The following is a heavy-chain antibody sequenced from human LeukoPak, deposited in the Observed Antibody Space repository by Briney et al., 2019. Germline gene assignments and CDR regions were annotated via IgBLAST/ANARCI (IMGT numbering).Heavy chain of an antibody. CDR3: ARGLWFGVPGAFDI. J-gene: IGHJ3*02. Sequence: PSETLSLTCTVSGDSSSYYYWSWIPQSAGKGLDWIGYINYSGITNYNPSHERRANMSVDTSNSQLSLKVTSVTPGDTAVYYCARGLWFGVPGAFDIWGQGTMVTVSS. D-gene: IGHD3-10*01. CDR1: GDSSSYYY. CDR2: INYSGIT. V-gene: IGHV4-59*12.